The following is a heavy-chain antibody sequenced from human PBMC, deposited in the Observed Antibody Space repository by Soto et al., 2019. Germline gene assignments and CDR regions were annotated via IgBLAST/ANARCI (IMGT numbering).Heavy chain of an antibody. V-gene: IGHV3-23*01. Sequence: EVQLLESGGGLVQPGVTLRISWAAAGFTFSAYAMSWVRPAPGRGLKWVLVMSGGGGRPHYADSVKGRFTVSRDNSKTTLYLQMSSLRVAVTAVYYCAKEAEEGSSGFNRPLDHWGQGAQVTVAS. J-gene: IGHJ4*02. CDR1: GFTFSAYA. D-gene: IGHD6-19*01. CDR2: MSGGGGRP. CDR3: AKEAEEGSSGFNRPLDH.